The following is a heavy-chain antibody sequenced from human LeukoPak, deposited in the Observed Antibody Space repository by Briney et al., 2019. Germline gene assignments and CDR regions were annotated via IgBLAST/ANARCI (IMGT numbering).Heavy chain of an antibody. V-gene: IGHV3-30*02. D-gene: IGHD6-19*01. Sequence: PGGSLRLSCAASGFTFSSYGMHWVRQAPGKGLEWVAFIRYDGSNKYYADSVKGRFTISRDNAKNSLYLQMNSLRVEDTAVYYCAREGQWLRPLDYWGQGTLVTVSS. CDR2: IRYDGSNK. CDR1: GFTFSSYG. J-gene: IGHJ4*02. CDR3: AREGQWLRPLDY.